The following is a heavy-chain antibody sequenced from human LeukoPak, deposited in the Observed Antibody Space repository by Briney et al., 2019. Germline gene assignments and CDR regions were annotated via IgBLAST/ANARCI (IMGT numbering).Heavy chain of an antibody. V-gene: IGHV1-24*01. CDR1: GYTLTELS. Sequence: ASVKVSCKVSGYTLTELSMHWVRQAPGKGLEWMGGFDPEDGETIYAQKFQGRVTMTEDTSTDTAYMELSSLRSEDTAVYYCATGYYDSSGYYRVYYFDYWGQGTLVTVSS. CDR3: ATGYYDSSGYYRVYYFDY. D-gene: IGHD3-22*01. J-gene: IGHJ4*02. CDR2: FDPEDGET.